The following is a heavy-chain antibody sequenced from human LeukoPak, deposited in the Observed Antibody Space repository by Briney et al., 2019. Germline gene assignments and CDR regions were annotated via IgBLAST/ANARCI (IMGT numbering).Heavy chain of an antibody. J-gene: IGHJ6*03. V-gene: IGHV4-39*01. CDR3: ARPSSGYYYDYMDV. CDR2: FSYSGTA. Sequence: PSETLSLXCTVSGGYITSSSYYWGWIRQPPGKGLEWIGSFSYSGTAYFNPSLESRFTMSVDTSNNQVSLNVSSVTAADTGVYYCARPSSGYYYDYMDVWGKGTLVTVSS. D-gene: IGHD3-22*01. CDR1: GGYITSSSYY.